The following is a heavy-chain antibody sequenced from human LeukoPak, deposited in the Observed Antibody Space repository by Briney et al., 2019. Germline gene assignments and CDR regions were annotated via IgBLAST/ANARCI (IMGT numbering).Heavy chain of an antibody. V-gene: IGHV3-23*01. CDR2: ISGSGGST. CDR1: GFTFSSYA. J-gene: IGHJ4*02. D-gene: IGHD2-2*01. Sequence: GGSLRLSCAASGFTFSSYAMSWVRQAPGKGLEWVSGISGSGGSTYYADSVTGRFTISRDNSKNTLYLQMNSLRAEDTAIYYCAKLGYCSSTSCSVGGLDFWGQGTLVTVSS. CDR3: AKLGYCSSTSCSVGGLDF.